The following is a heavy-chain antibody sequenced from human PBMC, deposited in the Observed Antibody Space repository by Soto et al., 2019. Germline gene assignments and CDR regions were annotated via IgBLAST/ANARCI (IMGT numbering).Heavy chain of an antibody. J-gene: IGHJ5*02. CDR3: ATGLTLPVRPSFDT. CDR2: IFSGDNT. V-gene: IGHV3-53*01. D-gene: IGHD2-8*02. CDR1: GFTVSGNY. Sequence: PGGSLRLSCAASGFTVSGNYITWVRQASGKGLEWVSVIFSGDNTYYSDSVKGRLTIPRDNSKNTVYLQMSRLRGDDTAVYFCATGLTLPVRPSFDTWGQGTLVTVSS.